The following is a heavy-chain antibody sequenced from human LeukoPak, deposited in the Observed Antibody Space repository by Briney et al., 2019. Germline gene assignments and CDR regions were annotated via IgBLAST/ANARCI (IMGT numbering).Heavy chain of an antibody. CDR1: GGTFNSYA. D-gene: IGHD1-26*01. J-gene: IGHJ6*02. V-gene: IGHV1-69*13. CDR2: IIPFFGAP. Sequence: SVKVSCKTSGGTFNSYAITWVRRAPGQGLEWMGGIIPFFGAPNYAQKFQGRVTLIADESTSTAYMELSSLTSEDTAVYYCAREKWEPPYYYFGLDVWGQGTTVTVSS. CDR3: AREKWEPPYYYFGLDV.